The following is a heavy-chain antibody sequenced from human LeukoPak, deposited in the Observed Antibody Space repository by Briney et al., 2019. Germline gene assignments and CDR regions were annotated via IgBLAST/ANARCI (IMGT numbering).Heavy chain of an antibody. V-gene: IGHV3-21*01. CDR1: GFAFSSYS. CDR3: AREVEFSSPTVYYGMDV. J-gene: IGHJ6*02. CDR2: ISSSSSYI. Sequence: PGGFLRLSCAASGFAFSSYSMNWVRQAPGKGLEWVSSISSSSSYIYYADSVKGRFTISRDNAKNSLYLQMNSLRAEDTAVYYCAREVEFSSPTVYYGMDVWGQGTTVTVSS. D-gene: IGHD6-6*01.